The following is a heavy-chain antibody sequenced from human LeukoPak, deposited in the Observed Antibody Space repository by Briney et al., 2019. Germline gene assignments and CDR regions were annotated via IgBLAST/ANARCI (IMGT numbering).Heavy chain of an antibody. CDR1: GFTFSSYG. CDR2: IRYDGSNK. D-gene: IGHD6-13*01. CDR3: AKDRIIAAAVDYYYYYYMDV. V-gene: IGHV3-30*02. J-gene: IGHJ6*03. Sequence: PGGSLRLSCAASGFTFSSYGMHWVRQAPGKGLEWVAFIRYDGSNKYYADSVKGRFTISRDNSKNTLYLQMNSLRAEDTAVYYCAKDRIIAAAVDYYYYYYMDVWGKGTTVTVSS.